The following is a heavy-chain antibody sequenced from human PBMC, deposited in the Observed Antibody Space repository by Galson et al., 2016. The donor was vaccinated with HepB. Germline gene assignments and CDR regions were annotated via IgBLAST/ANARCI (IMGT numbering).Heavy chain of an antibody. CDR2: IYQTGTA. Sequence: EPLSLTCAVSGGSISNDYWWSWVRQSPGKELEWIGEIYQTGTANYNPSFTRRATIFVDKSKNQFSLRLDSVTAADTAVYYCARAAVVPGARMLFDPWGQGILVTVSS. CDR1: GGSISNDYW. V-gene: IGHV4-4*02. D-gene: IGHD2-2*01. J-gene: IGHJ5*02. CDR3: ARAAVVPGARMLFDP.